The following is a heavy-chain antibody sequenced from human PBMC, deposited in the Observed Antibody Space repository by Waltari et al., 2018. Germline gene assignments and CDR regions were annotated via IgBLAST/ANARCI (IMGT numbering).Heavy chain of an antibody. CDR1: GFTFSSYD. CDR2: MSGRGGST. CDR3: ANGVAATAYFDY. D-gene: IGHD2-15*01. V-gene: IGHV3-23*04. J-gene: IGHJ4*02. Sequence: EVQLVESGGGLVQPGGSLRLSCAASGFTFSSYDMSWVRQAPGSGLGWVSAMSGRGGSTYYADSVEGRFTIARDNSKNTLYLQMNSLRAEDTAVYYCANGVAATAYFDYWGQGTLVTVSS.